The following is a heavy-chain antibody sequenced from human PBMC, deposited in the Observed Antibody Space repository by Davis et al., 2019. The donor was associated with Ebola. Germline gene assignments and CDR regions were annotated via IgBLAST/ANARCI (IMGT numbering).Heavy chain of an antibody. Sequence: GESLKISCAASSFPFRHSWMHWVRQTPGKGLVWVSHISNDGSITRSADSMKGRFTISRDNTQSTLFLQMNSLRAEDTAVYYCVRGKTSFDYWGQGVLVTVSS. V-gene: IGHV3-74*01. CDR1: SFPFRHSW. J-gene: IGHJ4*02. CDR3: VRGKTSFDY. CDR2: ISNDGSIT.